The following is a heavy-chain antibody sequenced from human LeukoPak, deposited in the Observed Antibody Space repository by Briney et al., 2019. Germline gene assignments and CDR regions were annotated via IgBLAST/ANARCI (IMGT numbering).Heavy chain of an antibody. V-gene: IGHV3-23*01. CDR1: GFTFSSYA. Sequence: PGGSLRLSCAASGFTFSSYAMSWVRQAPGKGLEWASAISGSGGSTYYADSVKGRFTISRDNSKNTLYLQMNSLRAEDTAVYYCAKTYYYGSGSYFDYWGQGTLVTVSS. J-gene: IGHJ4*02. CDR2: ISGSGGST. CDR3: AKTYYYGSGSYFDY. D-gene: IGHD3-10*01.